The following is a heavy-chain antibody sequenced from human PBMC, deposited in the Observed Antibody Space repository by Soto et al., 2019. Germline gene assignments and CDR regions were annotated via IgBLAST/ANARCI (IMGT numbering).Heavy chain of an antibody. J-gene: IGHJ4*02. V-gene: IGHV4-34*01. Sequence: LSCAVFGGSFSGYYWRWIRQPPGKGLEWIGEINHSGSTNYNPSLKSRVTISVDTSKNQFSLKLSSVTAADTAVYYCARANHYKNNIVVVVAATPPTFDYWGQGTLVTVSS. CDR1: GGSFSGYY. D-gene: IGHD2-15*01. CDR2: INHSGST. CDR3: ARANHYKNNIVVVVAATPPTFDY.